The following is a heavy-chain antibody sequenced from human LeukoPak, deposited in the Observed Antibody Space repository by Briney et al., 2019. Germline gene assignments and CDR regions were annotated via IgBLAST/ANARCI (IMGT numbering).Heavy chain of an antibody. Sequence: GGSLRLSCAASGFTFSGYGMYWVRQSPGKGLEWVALIWYDGSNKYYADSVKGRFTISRDNSKNTLYLQMNSLRAEDTAVYYCAKGRSVQPAGYLDFSGQGTLVTVSA. D-gene: IGHD3-16*02. CDR1: GFTFSGYG. CDR3: AKGRSVQPAGYLDF. CDR2: IWYDGSNK. V-gene: IGHV3-33*06. J-gene: IGHJ4*02.